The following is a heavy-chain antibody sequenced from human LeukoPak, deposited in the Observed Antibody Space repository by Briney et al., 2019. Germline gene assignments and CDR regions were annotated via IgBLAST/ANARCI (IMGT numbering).Heavy chain of an antibody. CDR3: ARDPLMVRGGNYYYYGMDV. CDR1: GGSITSYF. D-gene: IGHD3-10*01. J-gene: IGHJ6*02. Sequence: PSETLSLTCTVSGGSITSYFWSWIRQHPGKGLEWIGYIYYSGSTYYNPSLKSRVTISVDTSKNQFSLKLSSVTAADTAVYYCARDPLMVRGGNYYYYGMDVWGQGTTVTVSS. V-gene: IGHV4-59*06. CDR2: IYYSGST.